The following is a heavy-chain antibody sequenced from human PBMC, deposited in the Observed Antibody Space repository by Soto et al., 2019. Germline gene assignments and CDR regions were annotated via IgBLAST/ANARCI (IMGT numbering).Heavy chain of an antibody. V-gene: IGHV4-31*03. CDR2: IHYSGST. CDR1: GGPISNGGYY. D-gene: IGHD3-10*01. Sequence: SETLSLTCTVSGGPISNGGYYWNWVRQHPGKGLEWIGYIHYSGSTWYNPSLESRVTISVDTSKDQFSLKLRSVTAADTAVYYCARVRGSGSYAAYYFDSWGQGTLVTVSS. CDR3: ARVRGSGSYAAYYFDS. J-gene: IGHJ4*01.